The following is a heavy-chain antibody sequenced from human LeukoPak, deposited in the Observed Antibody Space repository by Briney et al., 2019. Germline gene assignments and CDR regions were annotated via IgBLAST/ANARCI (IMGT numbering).Heavy chain of an antibody. V-gene: IGHV3-74*01. J-gene: IGHJ4*02. D-gene: IGHD6-13*01. CDR2: INSDGSST. CDR1: GFTFSSYW. CDR3: AREEVRYSSSWYVGYFDY. Sequence: GGSLRLSCAASGFTFSSYWMHWVRQAPGKGLVWVSRINSDGSSTSYADSVKGRFTISRDNAKNTLYLQMNSLRAEDTAVYYCAREEVRYSSSWYVGYFDYWGQGTLVTVSS.